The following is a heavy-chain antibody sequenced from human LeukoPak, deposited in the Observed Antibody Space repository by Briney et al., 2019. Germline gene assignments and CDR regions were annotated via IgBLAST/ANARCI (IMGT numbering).Heavy chain of an antibody. D-gene: IGHD3-10*01. J-gene: IGHJ3*02. V-gene: IGHV1-2*02. CDR3: ARDSELLDAFDI. Sequence: ASVKVSCKASGYTFTGYYMHWVRQAPGQGLEWMGWINPNSGGTNYAQKFQGRVTMTRDTSISTAYMELRSLRSDDTAVYYCARDSELLDAFDIWGQGTMVTVSS. CDR2: INPNSGGT. CDR1: GYTFTGYY.